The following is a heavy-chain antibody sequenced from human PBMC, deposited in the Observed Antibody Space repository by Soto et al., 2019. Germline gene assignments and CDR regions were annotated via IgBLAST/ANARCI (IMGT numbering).Heavy chain of an antibody. CDR3: TLLWFGDPYGMDV. J-gene: IGHJ6*02. Sequence: EVQLVESGGGLVQPGGSLRLSCAASGFTFSSYWMHWVRQAPGKGLVWVSRINSDGSSTSYADSVKGRFTISRDNAKNKLYLQMNSLRAEDTAVYYCTLLWFGDPYGMDVWGQGTTVTVSS. V-gene: IGHV3-74*01. CDR1: GFTFSSYW. CDR2: INSDGSST. D-gene: IGHD3-10*01.